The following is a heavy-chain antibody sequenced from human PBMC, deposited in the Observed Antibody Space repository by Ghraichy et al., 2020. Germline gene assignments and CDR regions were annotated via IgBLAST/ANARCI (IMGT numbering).Heavy chain of an antibody. J-gene: IGHJ6*02. CDR1: GYTFTRYY. CDR2: INPNGGST. CDR3: VRGPRITIFGVVIRYYGMDV. V-gene: IGHV1-46*01. D-gene: IGHD3-3*01. Sequence: ASVKVSCKASGYTFTRYYMHWVRQAPGQGPEWMGIINPNGGSTSYAQKFQGRVTMTRDTSTSTVYMELSSLRSEDTAVYYCVRGPRITIFGVVIRYYGMDVWGQGTTVTVSS.